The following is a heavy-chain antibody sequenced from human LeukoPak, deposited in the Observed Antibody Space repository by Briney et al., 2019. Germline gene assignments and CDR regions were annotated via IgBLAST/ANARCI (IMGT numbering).Heavy chain of an antibody. CDR2: IYSGGST. CDR1: GFIFSNHY. J-gene: IGHJ4*02. V-gene: IGHV3-53*01. CDR3: ARAPWSYGLFYFDY. Sequence: GGSLRLSCAVSGFIFSNHYMHWVRQAPGKGLEWVSVIYSGGSTYYADSVKGRFTISRDNSKNTLYLQMNSLRAEDTAVYYCARAPWSYGLFYFDYWGQGTLVTVSS. D-gene: IGHD3-10*01.